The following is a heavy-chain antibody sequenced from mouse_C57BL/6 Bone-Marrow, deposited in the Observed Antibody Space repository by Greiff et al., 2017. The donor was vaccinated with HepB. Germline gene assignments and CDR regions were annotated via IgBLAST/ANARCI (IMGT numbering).Heavy chain of an antibody. J-gene: IGHJ1*03. CDR3: ARFTTVVARYFDV. Sequence: EVKLVESGPGLVKPSQSLSLTCSVTGYSITSGYYWNWIRQFPGNKLEWMGYISYDGSNNYNPSLKNRISITRDTSKNQFFLKLNSVTTEDTATYYCARFTTVVARYFDVWGTGTTVTVSS. V-gene: IGHV3-6*01. CDR1: GYSITSGYY. CDR2: ISYDGSN. D-gene: IGHD1-1*01.